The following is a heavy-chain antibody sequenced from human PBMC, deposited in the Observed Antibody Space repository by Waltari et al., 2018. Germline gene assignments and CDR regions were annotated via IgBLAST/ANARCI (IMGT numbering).Heavy chain of an antibody. J-gene: IGHJ5*02. V-gene: IGHV1-3*01. Sequence: QVQLVQSGAEGKQPGASVQVSCQTFGYTFGNYGIPWVPPAPGQGLEWMGWINAAHGSTKYSQKFQGRLTITRDTSASTIYMELSSLRSEDTAMYYCARDSDYYDSSGYGNWFDPWGQGTLVTVSS. D-gene: IGHD3-22*01. CDR2: INAAHGST. CDR3: ARDSDYYDSSGYGNWFDP. CDR1: GYTFGNYG.